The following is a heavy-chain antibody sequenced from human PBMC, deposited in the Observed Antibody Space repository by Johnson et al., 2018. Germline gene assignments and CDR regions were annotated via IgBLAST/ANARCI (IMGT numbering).Heavy chain of an antibody. CDR2: RYYSGST. J-gene: IGHJ3*02. V-gene: IGHV4-30-4*01. Sequence: QVQLQESGPGLVKPSQTLSLTCTVSGASVTNDDYYWSWIRQPPGTGLEGIGYRYYSGSTYYNPSLKSGATILIDTSRNQFSLKLNLGTAADTAGYYCARGGGNYGSFDIWCQGTMVTVSS. CDR3: ARGGGNYGSFDI. CDR1: GASVTNDDYY. D-gene: IGHD1-7*01.